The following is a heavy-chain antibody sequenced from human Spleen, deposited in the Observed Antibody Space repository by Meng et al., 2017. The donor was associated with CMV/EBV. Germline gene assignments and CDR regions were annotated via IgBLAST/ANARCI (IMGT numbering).Heavy chain of an antibody. V-gene: IGHV3-21*01. CDR1: GFTFSSYS. J-gene: IGHJ4*02. D-gene: IGHD2-2*02. Sequence: GGSLRLSCAASGFTFSSYSMNWVRQAPGKGLEWVSSISSSSYIYYADSVKGRFTISRDNAKNSLYLQMNSLRAEDTAVYYCARDSRGLLYLGSVDYWGQGTLVTVSS. CDR2: ISSSSYI. CDR3: ARDSRGLLYLGSVDY.